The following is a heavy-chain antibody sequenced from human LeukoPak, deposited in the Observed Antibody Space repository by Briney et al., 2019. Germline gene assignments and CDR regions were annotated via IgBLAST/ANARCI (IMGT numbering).Heavy chain of an antibody. Sequence: GGSLRLPCAASGFTFSSHAMSWVRRAPGKGLEWVSGLIENGATTYYADSVKGRFTISRDNSRNTMYLQMNSLRVEDTAVYYCVKDYQVGNSPAFGDYWGQGTLVTISS. V-gene: IGHV3-23*01. CDR1: GFTFSSHA. CDR2: LIENGATT. CDR3: VKDYQVGNSPAFGDY. J-gene: IGHJ4*02. D-gene: IGHD1-26*01.